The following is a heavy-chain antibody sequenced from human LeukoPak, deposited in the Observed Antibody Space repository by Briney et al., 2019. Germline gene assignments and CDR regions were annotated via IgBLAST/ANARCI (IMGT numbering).Heavy chain of an antibody. CDR2: LSGNSAEV. D-gene: IGHD6-19*01. V-gene: IGHV3-21*04. CDR1: GFTFSSYW. Sequence: GGSLRLSCAASGFTFSSYWMTWVRQAPGTGLQWISTLSGNSAEVFYAESVKGRFTISRDNSMNTLYLEMNNLRADDTALYYCARGGSGWFGRTDYWGQGTLVTVSS. J-gene: IGHJ4*02. CDR3: ARGGSGWFGRTDY.